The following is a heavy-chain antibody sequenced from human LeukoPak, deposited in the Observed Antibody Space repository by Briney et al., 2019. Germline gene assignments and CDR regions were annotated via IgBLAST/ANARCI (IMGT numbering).Heavy chain of an antibody. D-gene: IGHD2-2*01. Sequence: PGGSLRLSCAASGFTFSSYGMHWVRQAPGKGLEWVAGIWYDGSNKYYADSVKGRFTISRDNSKNTLYLQMNSLRAEDTAVYYCARGREYCSSTSCRDAFDIWGLGTMVTVSS. CDR2: IWYDGSNK. J-gene: IGHJ3*02. CDR1: GFTFSSYG. CDR3: ARGREYCSSTSCRDAFDI. V-gene: IGHV3-33*01.